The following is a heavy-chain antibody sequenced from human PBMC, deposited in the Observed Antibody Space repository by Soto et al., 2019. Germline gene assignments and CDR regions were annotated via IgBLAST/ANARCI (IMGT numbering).Heavy chain of an antibody. V-gene: IGHV1-18*04. J-gene: IGHJ5*02. CDR2: ISPNSGST. D-gene: IGHD4-17*01. Sequence: QVQLVQSGTEVKKPGASVKVSCKASGYTFTTYSIAWVRQAPGQGLEWVGWISPNSGSTNYAQNVQGRVTMTTDTSTTTAYMELRSLTSDDTAVYYCAREAYGVRRSWFDPWGQGTLVTVSS. CDR3: AREAYGVRRSWFDP. CDR1: GYTFTTYS.